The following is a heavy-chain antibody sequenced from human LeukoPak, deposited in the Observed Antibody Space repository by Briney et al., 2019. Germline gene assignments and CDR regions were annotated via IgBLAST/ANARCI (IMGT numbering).Heavy chain of an antibody. J-gene: IGHJ3*02. V-gene: IGHV4-59*11. CDR3: AAQLEIAFDS. CDR1: GGSISSHY. Sequence: SETLSLTCTVSGGSISSHYWSWIRQPPGKGLEWIGYIYYSGSTNYNPSLKSRVTISVDTSKIQFSLKLSSVTAADTAVYYCAAQLEIAFDSWGQGTMVTVSS. D-gene: IGHD2-2*01. CDR2: IYYSGST.